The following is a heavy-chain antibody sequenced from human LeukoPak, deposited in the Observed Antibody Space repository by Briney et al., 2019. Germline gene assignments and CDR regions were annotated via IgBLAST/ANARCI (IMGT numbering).Heavy chain of an antibody. CDR1: GFTFSTYG. D-gene: IGHD4-17*01. CDR2: ISGSGGST. CDR3: AKDNYGDYPSPNDY. J-gene: IGHJ4*02. Sequence: GGSLRLSCVASGFTFSTYGMSWVRQAPGKGLEWVSAISGSGGSTYYADSAKGRFTISRDNSKNTLYLQMNSLRAEDTAVYYCAKDNYGDYPSPNDYWGQGTLVTVSS. V-gene: IGHV3-23*01.